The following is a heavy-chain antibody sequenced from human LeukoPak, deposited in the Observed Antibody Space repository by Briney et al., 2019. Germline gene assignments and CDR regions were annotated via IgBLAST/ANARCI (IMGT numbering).Heavy chain of an antibody. CDR3: AKSMESGVWGSYRHPVDY. J-gene: IGHJ4*02. V-gene: IGHV3-23*01. D-gene: IGHD3-16*02. Sequence: GGSQRLSCAASGFTFSSYWMSWVRQAPGKGLEWVSAISGSGGSTYYADSVKGRFTISRDNSKNTLYLQMNSLRAEDTAVYYCAKSMESGVWGSYRHPVDYWGQGTLVTVSS. CDR1: GFTFSSYW. CDR2: ISGSGGST.